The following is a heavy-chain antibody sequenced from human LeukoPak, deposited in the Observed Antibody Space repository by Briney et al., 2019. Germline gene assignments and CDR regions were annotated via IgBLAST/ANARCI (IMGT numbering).Heavy chain of an antibody. CDR1: GYTFTIYY. CDR2: INPSGGSK. V-gene: IGHV1-46*01. Sequence: ASVKVSCKASGYTFTIYYIHWVRQAPGQGLEWMGIINPSGGSKSYAQKFQGRVTITRDTSTSTVYMELSSLRSEDMAVYYCARAGIFDYWGRGALVTVSS. D-gene: IGHD3-10*01. CDR3: ARAGIFDY. J-gene: IGHJ4*02.